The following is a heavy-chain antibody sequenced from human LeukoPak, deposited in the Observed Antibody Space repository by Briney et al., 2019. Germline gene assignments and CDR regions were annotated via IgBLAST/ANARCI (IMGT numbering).Heavy chain of an antibody. CDR3: AKALGPAMVRGVIDY. CDR2: IRSDGSIK. D-gene: IGHD3-10*01. CDR1: GFTFSSYA. Sequence: GGSLRLSCAASGFTFSSYAMHWVRQAPGTGLEWVAFIRSDGSIKYYADSVKGRFTISRDNSKNTLYLQMNTLRAEDTAVYYCAKALGPAMVRGVIDYWGQGILVTVSS. V-gene: IGHV3-30*02. J-gene: IGHJ4*02.